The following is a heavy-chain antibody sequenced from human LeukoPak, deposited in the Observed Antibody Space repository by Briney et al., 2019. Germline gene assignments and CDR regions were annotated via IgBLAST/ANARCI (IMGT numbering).Heavy chain of an antibody. CDR3: ARRTTNYYYDSRGYYRYYYYYYYMDV. D-gene: IGHD3-22*01. J-gene: IGHJ6*03. CDR1: GGSFSGYY. Sequence: SSETLSLTCAVYGGSFSGYYWSWIRQPPGKGLEWIGEINHSGSTNYNPSLKSRVTISVDTSKNQFSLKLSSVTAADTAVYYCARRTTNYYYDSRGYYRYYYYYYYMDVWGKGTTVTVSS. CDR2: INHSGST. V-gene: IGHV4-34*01.